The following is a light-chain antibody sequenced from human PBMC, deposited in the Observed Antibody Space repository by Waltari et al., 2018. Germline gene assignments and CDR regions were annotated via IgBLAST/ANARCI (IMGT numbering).Light chain of an antibody. CDR2: GAS. Sequence: EIVLTQSPGTLSLSAGERATISCRASQSVSSSYLAWYQQKPGQAPRLLIYGASSRATGIPDRFSGRGSGTDFTLTISRLEPEDFAVYYCQQYGSSPYTFGQGTKLEIK. CDR1: QSVSSSY. J-gene: IGKJ2*01. CDR3: QQYGSSPYT. V-gene: IGKV3-20*01.